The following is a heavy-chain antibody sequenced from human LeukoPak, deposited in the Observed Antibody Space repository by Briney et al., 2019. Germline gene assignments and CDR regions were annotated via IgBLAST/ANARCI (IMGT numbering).Heavy chain of an antibody. CDR1: GASTTSYY. CDR2: NYSDGTT. V-gene: IGHV4-59*01. D-gene: IGHD3-22*01. Sequence: PSETLSLTRSVSGASTTSYYWNWIRQAPGKGLEWIGYNYSDGTTSYSPSLRSRVTISIDTSRNQFSLKLSSVTAADAAVYYCARDTRSYDTSGYYYFDYWGQGALVTVSS. CDR3: ARDTRSYDTSGYYYFDY. J-gene: IGHJ4*02.